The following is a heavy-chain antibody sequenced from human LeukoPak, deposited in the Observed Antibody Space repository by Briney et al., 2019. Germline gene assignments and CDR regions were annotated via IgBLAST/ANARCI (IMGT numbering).Heavy chain of an antibody. V-gene: IGHV4-31*03. Sequence: SETLSLTCTVSGGSISSGGYYWSWIRQHPGKGLEWIGYIYYSGSTYYNPSLKSRVTISVDTSKNQFSLKLSSVTAADTAVYYCARCGKDGDYVQNWGQGTLVTVSS. D-gene: IGHD4-17*01. CDR3: ARCGKDGDYVQN. CDR1: GGSISSGGYY. CDR2: IYYSGST. J-gene: IGHJ4*02.